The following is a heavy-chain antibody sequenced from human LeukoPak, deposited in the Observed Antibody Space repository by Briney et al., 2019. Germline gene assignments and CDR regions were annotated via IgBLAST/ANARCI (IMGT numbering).Heavy chain of an antibody. Sequence: PSETLSLTCTVSGGSISSYYWSWIRQPAGKGLEWIGRIYTSGSTNYNPSLKSRVTVSVDTSKNQFSLKLSSVPAADTAVYYCARDPYRRSWFDPWGQGTLVTVSS. D-gene: IGHD3-16*01. V-gene: IGHV4-4*07. CDR2: IYTSGST. J-gene: IGHJ5*02. CDR3: ARDPYRRSWFDP. CDR1: GGSISSYY.